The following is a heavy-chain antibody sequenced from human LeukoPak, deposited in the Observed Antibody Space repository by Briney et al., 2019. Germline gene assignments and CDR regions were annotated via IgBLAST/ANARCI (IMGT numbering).Heavy chain of an antibody. Sequence: PSETLSLTCTVSGGSISSYYWSWIRQPPGKGLEWIGYIYYSGSTNYNPSLKSRVTISVDTSKNQFSLKLSSVTAADTAVYYCARGVLGYCSGGSCYPRKRNWFDPWGQGTLVTVSS. D-gene: IGHD2-15*01. CDR2: IYYSGST. J-gene: IGHJ5*02. CDR3: ARGVLGYCSGGSCYPRKRNWFDP. V-gene: IGHV4-59*01. CDR1: GGSISSYY.